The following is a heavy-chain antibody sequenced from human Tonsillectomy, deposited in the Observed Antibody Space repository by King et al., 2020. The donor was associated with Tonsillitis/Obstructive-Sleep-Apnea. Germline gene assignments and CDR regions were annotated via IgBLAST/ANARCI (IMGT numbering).Heavy chain of an antibody. CDR3: ARTPIAARPWYYYYYMDV. V-gene: IGHV2-26*01. CDR1: GFSLSNARMG. Sequence: TLKESGPVLVKPTETLTLTCTVSGFSLSNARMGVRWIRQPPGKALEWLAHIFSNDEKSYSTSLKSRLTISKDTSKSQVVLTMTNMDPVDTATYYCARTPIAARPWYYYYYMDVWGKGTTVTVSS. D-gene: IGHD6-6*01. CDR2: IFSNDEK. J-gene: IGHJ6*03.